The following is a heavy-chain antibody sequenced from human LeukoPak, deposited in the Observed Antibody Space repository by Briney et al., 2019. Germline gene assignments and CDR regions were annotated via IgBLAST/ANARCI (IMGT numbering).Heavy chain of an antibody. Sequence: GGSLRLSCAASGFTFNNYAMSWVRQAPGKGLEWVSAISGSGDSTYYADSVKGRYTISRDNSKNTLYLQMNSLRVEDTAVYYCAKDVCRYNSGCLSFDYWGQGTLVTVSS. CDR1: GFTFNNYA. D-gene: IGHD6-19*01. CDR2: ISGSGDST. J-gene: IGHJ4*02. CDR3: AKDVCRYNSGCLSFDY. V-gene: IGHV3-23*01.